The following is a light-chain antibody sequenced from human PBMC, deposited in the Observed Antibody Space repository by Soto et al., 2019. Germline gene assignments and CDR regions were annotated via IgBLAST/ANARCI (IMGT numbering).Light chain of an antibody. CDR2: SVS. V-gene: IGLV2-14*01. CDR3: CSYAGSHTPWV. Sequence: QSALTQPASVSGSPGQSITISCSGTSSDIGTYDHVAWFQQFPGKTPKLMIYSVSNRPSGVSYRFSGSKSGNTASLTISGLQAEDEADYHCCSYAGSHTPWVFGGGTKVTVL. CDR1: SSDIGTYDH. J-gene: IGLJ3*02.